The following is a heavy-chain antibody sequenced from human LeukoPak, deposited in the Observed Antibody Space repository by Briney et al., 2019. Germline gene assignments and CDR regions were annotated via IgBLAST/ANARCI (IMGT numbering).Heavy chain of an antibody. J-gene: IGHJ4*02. CDR2: ISGSGGST. CDR3: ANYIDYGDYGPGGDY. V-gene: IGHV3-23*01. Sequence: GGSLRLSCAASGFTFSSYAMSWVRQAPGKGLEWVSAISGSGGSTYYADSVKGRFTISRDNSKNTLYLQMNSLRAEDTAVYYCANYIDYGDYGPGGDYWGQGTLVTVSS. CDR1: GFTFSSYA. D-gene: IGHD4-17*01.